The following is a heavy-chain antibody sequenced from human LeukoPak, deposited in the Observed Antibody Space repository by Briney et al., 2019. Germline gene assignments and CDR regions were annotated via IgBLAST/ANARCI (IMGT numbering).Heavy chain of an antibody. V-gene: IGHV3-30*02. D-gene: IGHD3-10*01. CDR1: GFTFSSYG. CDR2: IRYDGSNK. CDR3: AKRAQWFLSLSFHWFDP. Sequence: PGGSLRLSCAASGFTFSSYGMHWVRQAPGKGLEWVAFIRYDGSNKYYADSVKGRFTISRDNSKNTLYLQMNSLRAEDTAVYYCAKRAQWFLSLSFHWFDPWGQGTLVTVSS. J-gene: IGHJ5*02.